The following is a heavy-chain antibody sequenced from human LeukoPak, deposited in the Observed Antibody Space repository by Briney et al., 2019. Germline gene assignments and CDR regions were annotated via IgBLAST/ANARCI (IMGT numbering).Heavy chain of an antibody. V-gene: IGHV3-66*01. CDR2: IYSGGST. Sequence: GGSLRLSCAASGFTVSSNYMSWVRQAPGKGLEWVSVIYSGGSTYYADSVKGRFTISRDNSKNTLYLQMNSLRAEDTAVYYCARDAPYCGGDCYPDGDLDYWGQGTLVTVSS. CDR3: ARDAPYCGGDCYPDGDLDY. CDR1: GFTVSSNY. D-gene: IGHD2-21*02. J-gene: IGHJ4*02.